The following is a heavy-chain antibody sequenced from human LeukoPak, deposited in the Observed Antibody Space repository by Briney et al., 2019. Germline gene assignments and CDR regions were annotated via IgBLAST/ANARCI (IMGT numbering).Heavy chain of an antibody. D-gene: IGHD2-2*01. Sequence: GGSLRLSCTASGFTFSSHWMHWVRQAPGKGLVWVSRINFDGSSTNYADSVKGRFTISRDNAKDTLYLQMNSLRAEDTAVYYCARSGSSTRLYYYYYMDVWGKGTTVTVSS. CDR1: GFTFSSHW. J-gene: IGHJ6*03. CDR2: INFDGSST. CDR3: ARSGSSTRLYYYYYMDV. V-gene: IGHV3-74*01.